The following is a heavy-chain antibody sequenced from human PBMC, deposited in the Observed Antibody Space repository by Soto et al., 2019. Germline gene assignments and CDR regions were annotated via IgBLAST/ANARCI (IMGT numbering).Heavy chain of an antibody. CDR3: ATDRWLTYYFDY. CDR2: INPSGGTT. V-gene: IGHV1-46*01. Sequence: ASVKVSCKASGYTFIDYYMHWVRQAPGQGLEWMAIINPSGGTTSNAQKFEGRVTMTEDTSTNTAYMELSSLRSEDTAVYYCATDRWLTYYFDYWGQGTLVTVSS. CDR1: GYTFIDYY. D-gene: IGHD3-16*01. J-gene: IGHJ4*02.